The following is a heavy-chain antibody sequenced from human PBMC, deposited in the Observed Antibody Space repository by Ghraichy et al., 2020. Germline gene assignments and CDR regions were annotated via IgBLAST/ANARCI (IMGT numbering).Heavy chain of an antibody. CDR2: ISSSSNYI. CDR3: ARVRITIFGVVTADY. J-gene: IGHJ4*02. Sequence: GGSLRLSCAASGFTFSSYSMNWVRQAPGKGLEWVSSISSSSNYIYYADSVKGRFTISRDNAKNSLYLQMNSLRAEDTAVYYCARVRITIFGVVTADYWGQGTLVTVSS. V-gene: IGHV3-21*01. CDR1: GFTFSSYS. D-gene: IGHD3-3*01.